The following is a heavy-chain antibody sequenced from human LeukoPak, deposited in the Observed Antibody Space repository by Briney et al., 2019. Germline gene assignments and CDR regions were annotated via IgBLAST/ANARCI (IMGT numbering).Heavy chain of an antibody. CDR1: GFSFIYYN. D-gene: IGHD4-17*01. V-gene: IGHV3-21*01. CDR3: ARDFTSDGY. CDR2: ISSSSSYI. Sequence: GGSLRLSCAASGFSFIYYNMKWVRQAPGKGLEWVASISSSSSYIYYADSVKGRFTISRDNARNSVYLQMNSLRAEDTAVYYCARDFTSDGYWGQGTLVTVSS. J-gene: IGHJ4*02.